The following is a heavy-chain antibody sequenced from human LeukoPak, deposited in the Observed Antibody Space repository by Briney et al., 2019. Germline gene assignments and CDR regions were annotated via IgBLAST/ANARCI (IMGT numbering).Heavy chain of an antibody. CDR2: IKQDASDK. J-gene: IGHJ4*02. CDR1: GFTFNNYW. CDR3: ARNPPSEYCSGGSCKFFDS. Sequence: GGSLRLSCAASGFTFNNYWMSWVRQAPGKGLEWVANIKQDASDKYYVDSVKGRFTISRDNAKNSLSLQMNSLTAEDTAVYYCARNPPSEYCSGGSCKFFDSWGQGTLVTVSS. D-gene: IGHD2-15*01. V-gene: IGHV3-7*01.